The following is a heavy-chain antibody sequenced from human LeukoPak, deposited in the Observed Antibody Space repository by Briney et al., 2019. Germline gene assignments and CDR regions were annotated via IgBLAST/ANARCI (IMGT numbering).Heavy chain of an antibody. Sequence: SETLSLTCGVYGGSFTAYYWTWIRQSPGKGLEWIGEISHSGSTDYNPSLGSRVTISQDTSRNQFSLKVTSLTAADTAVYFCARAIVYSSGWYKTFDYWGQGTLVTVSS. CDR1: GGSFTAYY. V-gene: IGHV4-34*01. CDR2: ISHSGST. CDR3: ARAIVYSSGWYKTFDY. D-gene: IGHD6-19*01. J-gene: IGHJ4*02.